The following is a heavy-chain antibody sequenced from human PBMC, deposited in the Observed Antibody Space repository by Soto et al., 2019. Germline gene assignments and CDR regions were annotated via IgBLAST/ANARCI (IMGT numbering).Heavy chain of an antibody. Sequence: GGSLRLSCAASGFTFSSYAMSWVRQAPGKGLEWVSAISGSGGRTYYADSVKGRFTISRDNSKNTLYLQMNSLRAEDTAVYYCAKKIAAAENFDYWGQGTLVTVSS. CDR3: AKKIAAAENFDY. V-gene: IGHV3-23*01. CDR1: GFTFSSYA. D-gene: IGHD6-13*01. CDR2: ISGSGGRT. J-gene: IGHJ4*02.